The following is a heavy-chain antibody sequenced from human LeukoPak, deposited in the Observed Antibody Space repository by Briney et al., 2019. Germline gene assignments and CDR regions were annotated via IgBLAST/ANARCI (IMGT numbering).Heavy chain of an antibody. V-gene: IGHV4-59*11. CDR1: GASITSLY. CDR3: ARDGYSSGRKSFYYYGMDV. Sequence: PSETLSLTCSVSGASITSLYWSWLRQSPGKGLEWIGYSYFSGSTHFNPSLKSRVTTSVDTSKNQLSLELASVTAADTAVYYCARDGYSSGRKSFYYYGMDVWGQGITVTVSS. CDR2: SYFSGST. J-gene: IGHJ6*02. D-gene: IGHD6-19*01.